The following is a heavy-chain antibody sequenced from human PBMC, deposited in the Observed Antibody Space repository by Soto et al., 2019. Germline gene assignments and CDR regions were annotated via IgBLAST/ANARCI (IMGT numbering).Heavy chain of an antibody. CDR2: ISYDGSNK. Sequence: QVQLVESGGGVVQPGRSLRLSCAASGFTFSSYGMHWVRQAPGKGLEWVAVISYDGSNKYYADPVKGRFTISRDNSKNKLYLQMNSLRAEDKAVYYCAKDLGILRHPGWSRGKIYGMDVWGQGTTVTVSS. CDR3: AKDLGILRHPGWSRGKIYGMDV. CDR1: GFTFSSYG. J-gene: IGHJ6*02. D-gene: IGHD2-8*01. V-gene: IGHV3-30*18.